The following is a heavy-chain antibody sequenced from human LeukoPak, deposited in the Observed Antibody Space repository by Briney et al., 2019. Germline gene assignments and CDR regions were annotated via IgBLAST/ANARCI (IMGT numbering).Heavy chain of an antibody. J-gene: IGHJ3*02. V-gene: IGHV4-59*01. CDR1: GASISSYY. CDR3: ARGKWELESGEAFDI. CDR2: IYYSGST. Sequence: PSETLSLTCSVSGASISSYYWTWIRQPPGKGLEYIGYIYYSGSTNYNPSLKSRVTISLDTSKNQFSLKLSSVTAADTAVYYCARGKWELESGEAFDIWGQGTMVTVSS. D-gene: IGHD1-26*01.